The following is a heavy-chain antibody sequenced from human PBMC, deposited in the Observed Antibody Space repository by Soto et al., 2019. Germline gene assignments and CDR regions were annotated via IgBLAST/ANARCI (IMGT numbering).Heavy chain of an antibody. V-gene: IGHV4-59*08. CDR1: GGSINSFY. D-gene: IGHD3-3*01. J-gene: IGHJ4*02. Sequence: SETLSLTCTVSGGSINSFYWSWIRQPPGKGLEWIGYIYFSGTTTYNPSLKSRVSMSVDTSRNQFSLKLSSVTAADTAVYYCARRGSHDFWSGYYYWGQGTLVTVSS. CDR3: ARRGSHDFWSGYYY. CDR2: IYFSGTT.